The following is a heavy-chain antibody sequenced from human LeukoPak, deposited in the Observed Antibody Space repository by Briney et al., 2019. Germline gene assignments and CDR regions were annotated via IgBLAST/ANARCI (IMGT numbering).Heavy chain of an antibody. CDR2: ISSSSSYI. CDR1: GFIFSSYS. CDR3: ARYGSGSNYRDPFDS. J-gene: IGHJ4*02. Sequence: PGGSLRLSCAASGFIFSSYSMNWVRQAPGKGLEWVSSISSSSSYIYYADSVKGRFTISRDNAKNSLYLQMNSLRAEDTAVYFCARYGSGSNYRDPFDSWGQGTLVTVST. V-gene: IGHV3-21*01. D-gene: IGHD3-10*01.